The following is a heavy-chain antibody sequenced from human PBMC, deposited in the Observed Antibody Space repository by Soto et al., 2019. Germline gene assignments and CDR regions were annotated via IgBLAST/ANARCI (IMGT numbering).Heavy chain of an antibody. CDR3: AKPRSDYSYLPRYYFDY. CDR1: GYTFSSYG. CDR2: ISYDGSNK. Sequence: QVQLVESGGGVVQPGGSLRLSCGASGYTFSSYGMHWVRQAPGKGLEWVAVISYDGSNKYYADSVKGRFTISRDNSKNTLYLQMNSLRAEDTAVYYCAKPRSDYSYLPRYYFDYWGQGTLVTVSS. D-gene: IGHD4-4*01. J-gene: IGHJ4*02. V-gene: IGHV3-30*18.